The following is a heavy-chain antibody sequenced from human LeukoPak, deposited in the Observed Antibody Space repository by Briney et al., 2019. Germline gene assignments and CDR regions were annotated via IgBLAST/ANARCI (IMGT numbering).Heavy chain of an antibody. Sequence: GGSLRLSCAASGFTFSSYAMSWVRQAPGKGLEWVSAISGSGGSTYYADSVKGRFTISRDNAKNSLYLQMNSLRAEDTAVYYCARDLAGVYYYMDVWGKGTTVTVSS. V-gene: IGHV3-23*01. CDR1: GFTFSSYA. CDR3: ARDLAGVYYYMDV. CDR2: ISGSGGST. J-gene: IGHJ6*03. D-gene: IGHD3-10*01.